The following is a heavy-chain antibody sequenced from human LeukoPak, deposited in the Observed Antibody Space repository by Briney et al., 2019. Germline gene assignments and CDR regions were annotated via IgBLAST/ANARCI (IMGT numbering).Heavy chain of an antibody. Sequence: GGSLRLSCAASGFTFSSYAMSWVRQAPGKGLEWVSAISGSGGSTYYADSVKGRFTISRDNSKNTLYLQMNSLRDEDTAVYYCAKDSSAILRYFDWLPRLDYWGQGTLVTVSS. CDR1: GFTFSSYA. D-gene: IGHD3-9*01. J-gene: IGHJ4*02. V-gene: IGHV3-23*01. CDR3: AKDSSAILRYFDWLPRLDY. CDR2: ISGSGGST.